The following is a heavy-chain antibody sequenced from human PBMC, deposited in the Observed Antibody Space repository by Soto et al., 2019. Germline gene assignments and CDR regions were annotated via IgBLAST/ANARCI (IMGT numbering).Heavy chain of an antibody. D-gene: IGHD6-13*01. CDR1: GGSISSYY. CDR2: IYYSGST. CDR3: ARDSGIAAAGTISYFDY. V-gene: IGHV4-59*01. Sequence: SETLSLTCTVSGGSISSYYWSWIRQPPGKGLEWIGYIYYSGSTNYNPSLKSRVTISVDTSKNQFSLKLSSVTAADTAVYYCARDSGIAAAGTISYFDYWGQGTLVTVSS. J-gene: IGHJ4*02.